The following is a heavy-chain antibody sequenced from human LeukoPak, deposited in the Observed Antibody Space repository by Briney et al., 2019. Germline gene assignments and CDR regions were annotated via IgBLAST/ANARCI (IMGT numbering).Heavy chain of an antibody. CDR2: IWYDGSNK. Sequence: GWSLRLSCAASGFTFSSYGMHWVRQAPGKGLEWVAVIWYDGSNKYYADSVKGRFTISRDNSKNTLYLQMNSLRAEDTAVYYCARSRSRGTEYFQHWGQGTLVTVSS. J-gene: IGHJ1*01. CDR1: GFTFSSYG. D-gene: IGHD3-10*01. CDR3: ARSRSRGTEYFQH. V-gene: IGHV3-33*01.